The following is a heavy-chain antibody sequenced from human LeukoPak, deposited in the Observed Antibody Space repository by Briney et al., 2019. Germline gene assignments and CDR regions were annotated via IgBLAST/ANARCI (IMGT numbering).Heavy chain of an antibody. D-gene: IGHD3-9*01. CDR1: GGTFSSYA. CDR3: ARADSYDILTDFDY. V-gene: IGHV1-69*05. CDR2: IIPIFGTA. Sequence: GASVKVSCKASGGTFSSYAISWVRQAPGQGLEWMGRIIPIFGTANYAQKFQGRVTITTDESTSTAYMELSSLRSEDTAVHYCARADSYDILTDFDYWGQGTLVTVSS. J-gene: IGHJ4*02.